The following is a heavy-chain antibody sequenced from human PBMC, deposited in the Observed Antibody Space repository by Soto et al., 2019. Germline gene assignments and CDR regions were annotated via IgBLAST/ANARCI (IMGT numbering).Heavy chain of an antibody. Sequence: QVQLGESGGGVVQPGGSLRLSCTTSGFTFNTYGMHWVRQAPGKGLEWVAIIWYDGSNKYYADSVKGRFTISRDNSKNTLYLQMNSLRAEDTALYYCARSDCTGAYCYSWPFNYGVDVWGQGTTVTVSS. CDR3: ARSDCTGAYCYSWPFNYGVDV. D-gene: IGHD2-21*02. V-gene: IGHV3-33*08. J-gene: IGHJ6*02. CDR1: GFTFNTYG. CDR2: IWYDGSNK.